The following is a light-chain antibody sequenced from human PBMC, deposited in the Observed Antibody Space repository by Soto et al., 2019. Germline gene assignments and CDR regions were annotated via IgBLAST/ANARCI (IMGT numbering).Light chain of an antibody. J-gene: IGKJ1*01. CDR1: RRVSSAF. V-gene: IGKV3-20*01. CDR2: GAS. CDR3: QQYDSSVT. Sequence: EIVLTQSPGSVSLSPGERVTLSCRASRRVSSAFFGWYQRTPGQPPRFLISGASNRATAVPDRFSGSGSGTDFTLTISRLEPEDCALDYCQQYDSSVTFGKGTKVEIK.